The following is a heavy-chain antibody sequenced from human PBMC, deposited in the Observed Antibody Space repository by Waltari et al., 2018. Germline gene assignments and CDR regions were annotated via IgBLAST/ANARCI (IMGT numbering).Heavy chain of an antibody. Sequence: EVQLMESGGGLVKPGGSLRLSCAASGFTFSTYNMNWVRQAPGKGLEWVSSVSSNGAYIHYGDSVKGRFTSSRDNAKTSLYLQMNGLRDEDTAVYYCARGGWGFYLDLWGQGALVTVSS. D-gene: IGHD7-27*01. CDR2: VSSNGAYI. CDR3: ARGGWGFYLDL. J-gene: IGHJ5*02. V-gene: IGHV3-21*01. CDR1: GFTFSTYN.